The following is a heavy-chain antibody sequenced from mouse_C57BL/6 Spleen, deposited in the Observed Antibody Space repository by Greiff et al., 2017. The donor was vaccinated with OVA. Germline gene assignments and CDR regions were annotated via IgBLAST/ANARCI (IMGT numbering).Heavy chain of an antibody. CDR1: GYTFTSYW. CDR2: IDPSDSYT. CDR3: ARSYYDYRPYAMDY. V-gene: IGHV1-69*01. J-gene: IGHJ4*01. Sequence: VQLQQPGAELVMPGASVKLSCKASGYTFTSYWMHWVKQRPGQGLEWIGEIDPSDSYTNYNQKFKGKSTLTVDKSSSTAYMQLSSLTSEDSAVYYCARSYYDYRPYAMDYWGQGTSVTVSS. D-gene: IGHD2-4*01.